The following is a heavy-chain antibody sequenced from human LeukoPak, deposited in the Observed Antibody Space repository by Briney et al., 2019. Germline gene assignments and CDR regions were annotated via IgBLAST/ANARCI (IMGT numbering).Heavy chain of an antibody. CDR1: GGSISSSSYY. CDR2: IYYSGST. Sequence: SETLSLTCTVSGGSISSSSYYWGWIRQPPGKGLEWIGTIYYSGSTYYNPSLKSRVTISVDTSKNHVSLRLSSVSAADTAVYYCATRANSEAWGQGTLVTVSS. J-gene: IGHJ4*02. V-gene: IGHV4-39*07. CDR3: ATRANSEA.